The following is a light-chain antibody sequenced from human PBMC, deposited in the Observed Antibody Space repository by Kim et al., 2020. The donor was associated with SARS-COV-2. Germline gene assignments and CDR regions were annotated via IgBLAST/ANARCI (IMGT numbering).Light chain of an antibody. CDR2: DAS. V-gene: IGLV3-21*03. CDR1: GSGSES. CDR3: QVWDSSSDHRVV. Sequence: PGKSTRGSWGGIGSGSESVPWYQKKTGRAPVLVIYDASDVPSGIPERFSGSNSGNTTTLTISRVEAGDEADYYCQVWDSSSDHRVVFGGGTQLTVL. J-gene: IGLJ2*01.